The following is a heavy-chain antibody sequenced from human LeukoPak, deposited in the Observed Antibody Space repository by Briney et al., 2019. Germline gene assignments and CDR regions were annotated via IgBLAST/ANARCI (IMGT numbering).Heavy chain of an antibody. CDR2: IYYSGST. CDR1: GGSISSSSYY. Sequence: KPSETLSLTCTVSGGSISSSSYYWGWIRQPPGKGLEWIGSIYYSGSTYYNPSLKSRVTISVDTSKNQFSLKLSSVTAADTAVYYCARQSIAVHDWFDPWGQGTLVTVSS. J-gene: IGHJ5*02. CDR3: ARQSIAVHDWFDP. D-gene: IGHD6-19*01. V-gene: IGHV4-39*01.